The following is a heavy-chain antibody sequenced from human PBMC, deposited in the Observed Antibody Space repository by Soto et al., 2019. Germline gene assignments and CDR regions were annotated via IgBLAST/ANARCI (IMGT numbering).Heavy chain of an antibody. CDR3: ATLSSYYYYYYMDV. CDR1: GFTFSSYG. J-gene: IGHJ6*03. V-gene: IGHV3-33*01. Sequence: QVQLVESGGGVVQPGRSLRLSCAASGFTFSSYGMHWVRQAPGKGLEWVAIIWYDGSNKYYADSVKGRFTISRDNSKNTLYLQMNSLGAEDTAVYYCATLSSYYYYYYMDVWGKGTTVTVSS. CDR2: IWYDGSNK.